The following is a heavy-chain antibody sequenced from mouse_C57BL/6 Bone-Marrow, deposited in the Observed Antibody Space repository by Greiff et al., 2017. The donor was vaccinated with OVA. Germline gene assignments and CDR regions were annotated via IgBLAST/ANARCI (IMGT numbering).Heavy chain of an antibody. V-gene: IGHV3-6*01. CDR1: GYSITSGYY. CDR2: ISYDGSN. Sequence: EVQLVESGPGLVKPSQSLSLTCSVTGYSITSGYYWNWIRQFPGNKLEWMGYISYDGSNNYNPSLKNRIPITRDTSKNQVFLKLNSVTTEDTATYYCARGPYYYGMDYWGQGTSVTVSS. J-gene: IGHJ4*01. CDR3: ARGPYYYGMDY.